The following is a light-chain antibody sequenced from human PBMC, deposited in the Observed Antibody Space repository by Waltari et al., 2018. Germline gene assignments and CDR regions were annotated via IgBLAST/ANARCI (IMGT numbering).Light chain of an antibody. CDR1: QTVIANY. Sequence: EIVLTQSPGTLSLSPGERATLSCRASQTVIANYLAWFRQRPGQAPRLLVYDASRRATGIPDRFSGSGSGTDFTITISRLEPEDFAVYYCQQYGKSPWTFGQGTKVEIK. CDR3: QQYGKSPWT. CDR2: DAS. V-gene: IGKV3-20*01. J-gene: IGKJ1*01.